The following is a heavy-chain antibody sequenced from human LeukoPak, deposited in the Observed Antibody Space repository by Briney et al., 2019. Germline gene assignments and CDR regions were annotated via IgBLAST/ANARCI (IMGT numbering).Heavy chain of an antibody. CDR1: GFTFSDYY. CDR3: ARWAGIAVADTLGPGDY. V-gene: IGHV3-11*06. Sequence: GGSLRLSCAASGFTFSDYYMSWIRQAPGKGLEWVSYISSSSSYTNYADSVKGRFTISRDNAKNSLYLQMNSLRAEDTAVYYCARWAGIAVADTLGPGDYWGQGTLVTVPS. CDR2: ISSSSSYT. J-gene: IGHJ4*02. D-gene: IGHD6-19*01.